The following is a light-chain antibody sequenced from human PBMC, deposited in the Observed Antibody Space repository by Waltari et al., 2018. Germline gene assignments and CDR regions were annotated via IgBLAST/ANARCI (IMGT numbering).Light chain of an antibody. V-gene: IGKV1-5*03. CDR2: KAS. CDR1: QNIISW. Sequence: DIQMTQSPSTLSASVGAIVNITCRAVQNIISWLAWYQQKPGKAPKLLIYKASTLQSGVPLRISGSGSGTEFPLTISSLQADDVETYYCQQYITTWSFGQGTKVEIK. CDR3: QQYITTWS. J-gene: IGKJ1*01.